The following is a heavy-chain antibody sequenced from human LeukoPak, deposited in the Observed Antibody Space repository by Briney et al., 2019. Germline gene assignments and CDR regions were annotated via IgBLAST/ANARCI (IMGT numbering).Heavy chain of an antibody. J-gene: IGHJ4*02. Sequence: GGSLTLSCAPSGFTFSSYSMNCVRHAPGKRLEWVSSISISISYIYYTDTVKSRFTISRDYAKNSLYLQMNSVRAEDKAVYDCARDWRQLVDLADWGQGVLVTVAS. CDR2: ISISISYI. V-gene: IGHV3-21*01. CDR3: ARDWRQLVDLAD. CDR1: GFTFSSYS. D-gene: IGHD6-13*01.